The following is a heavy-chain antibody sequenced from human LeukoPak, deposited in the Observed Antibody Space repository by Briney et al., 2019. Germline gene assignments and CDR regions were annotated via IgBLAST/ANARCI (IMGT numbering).Heavy chain of an antibody. CDR3: ARVDDRGHYYDSSGPRKLFDY. Sequence: ASVKVSCKASGYTFTRYYMHWVRRAPGQGLEWMGWFNPDSGDTNYAQKFQGRVTMTRDTSISTAYMELSRLRSDDTAVYYCARVDDRGHYYDSSGPRKLFDYWGQGTLVTVSS. CDR1: GYTFTRYY. J-gene: IGHJ4*02. CDR2: FNPDSGDT. D-gene: IGHD3-22*01. V-gene: IGHV1-2*02.